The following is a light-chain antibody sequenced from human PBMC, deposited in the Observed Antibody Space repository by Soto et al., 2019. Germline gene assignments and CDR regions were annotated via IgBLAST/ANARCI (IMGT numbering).Light chain of an antibody. CDR3: QQYGSSPIT. Sequence: EIVFTQSPGTLSLSPGERATFSCRASQSVSSSYLTWYQQKPGQSPRLLIYGASSRAPGIPDRFSGSGSGTDFTLTISRLQPEDFAAYYCQQYGSSPITFGQGTRLEIK. V-gene: IGKV3-20*01. CDR1: QSVSSSY. CDR2: GAS. J-gene: IGKJ5*01.